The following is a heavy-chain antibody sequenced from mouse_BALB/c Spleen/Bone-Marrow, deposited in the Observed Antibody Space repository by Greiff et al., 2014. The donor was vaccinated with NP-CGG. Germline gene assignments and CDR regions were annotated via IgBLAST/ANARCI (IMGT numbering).Heavy chain of an antibody. CDR1: GYTFTDYY. D-gene: IGHD2-1*01. V-gene: IGHV1-26*01. Sequence: VQLKESGPELVKPGASVKMSCKASGYTFTDYYMRWVKQSHGKSLEWIGDINPNNGDTFYNQKFKGKAALTVDKSSSTAYMQLDSLTSEDSALYYCARSDYGYYYYAMDYWGQGTSVTVSS. CDR2: INPNNGDT. CDR3: ARSDYGYYYYAMDY. J-gene: IGHJ4*01.